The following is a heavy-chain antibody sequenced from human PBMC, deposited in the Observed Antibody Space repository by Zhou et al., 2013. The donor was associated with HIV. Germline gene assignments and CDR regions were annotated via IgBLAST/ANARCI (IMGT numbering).Heavy chain of an antibody. J-gene: IGHJ4*02. V-gene: IGHV1-69*01. D-gene: IGHD3-22*01. CDR2: IIPLFGTV. Sequence: QVQLVQSGAEVKKPGSSVRVSCKASGGTLSTYAISWVRQAPGQGLEWMGGIIPLFGTVNYAQKFQGRVTINTDEYTGTAFMELSSLTSEDTAVYYCARLVLADYFDNSGYYLDFWGQGTLVTVSS. CDR3: ARLVLADYFDNSGYYLDF. CDR1: GGTLSTYA.